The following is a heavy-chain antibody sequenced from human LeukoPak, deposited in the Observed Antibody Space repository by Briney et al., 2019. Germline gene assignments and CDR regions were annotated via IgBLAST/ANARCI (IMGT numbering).Heavy chain of an antibody. V-gene: IGHV1-46*01. D-gene: IGHD2-2*01. CDR3: ARGFLLGYCSCTSCPRRWFDP. Sequence: ASVKVSCKASGYTFTSYYMHWVRQAPGQGLEWMRIINPSGGSTSYAQKFQGRVTMTRDTSTSTVYMELSSLRSEDTAVYYCARGFLLGYCSCTSCPRRWFDPWGQGTLVTVSS. J-gene: IGHJ5*02. CDR2: INPSGGST. CDR1: GYTFTSYY.